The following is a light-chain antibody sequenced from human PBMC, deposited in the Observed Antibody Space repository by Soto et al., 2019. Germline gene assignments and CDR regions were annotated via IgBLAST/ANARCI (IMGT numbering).Light chain of an antibody. V-gene: IGLV2-14*03. CDR1: NSDVGGYNY. Sequence: QSALTQPASVSGSPGQSITISCTGTNSDVGGYNYVSWYQQHPGEAPKLMIYDVSNRPSGLSNRFSGSKSGNTASLTISGLQAEDEADYYCSSYTSSSTVVFGGGTKLTVL. J-gene: IGLJ2*01. CDR2: DVS. CDR3: SSYTSSSTVV.